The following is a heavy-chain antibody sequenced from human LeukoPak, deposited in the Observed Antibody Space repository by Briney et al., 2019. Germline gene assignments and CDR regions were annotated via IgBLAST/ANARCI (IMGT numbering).Heavy chain of an antibody. V-gene: IGHV1-2*02. CDR3: AREGRGWYFDL. CDR1: GYTFTGYY. Sequence: ASVKVSCKASGYTFTGYYMHWVGQPPGQGLGWMGWINPNSGGTNYAQKYQGRVTMTRDTSISTAYMDLSRLRSDDTAVYYCAREGRGWYFDLWGRGTLVTVSS. D-gene: IGHD3-10*01. CDR2: INPNSGGT. J-gene: IGHJ2*01.